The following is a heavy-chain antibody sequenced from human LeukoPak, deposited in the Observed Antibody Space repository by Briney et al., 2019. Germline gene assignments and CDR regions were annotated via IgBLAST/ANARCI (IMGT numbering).Heavy chain of an antibody. CDR3: ARDLGGWLGVFDY. Sequence: GGSLRLSCAASGFTFSSYGMHWVRQAPGKGLEWVAVISYDGSNKYYADSVKGRFTISRDNSKNTLYLQMDSLRAEDTAVYYCARDLGGWLGVFDYWGQGTLVTVSS. CDR1: GFTFSSYG. J-gene: IGHJ4*02. V-gene: IGHV3-30*19. CDR2: ISYDGSNK. D-gene: IGHD6-19*01.